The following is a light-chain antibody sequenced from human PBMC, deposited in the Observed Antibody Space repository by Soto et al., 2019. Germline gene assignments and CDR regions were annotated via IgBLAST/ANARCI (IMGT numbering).Light chain of an antibody. CDR1: SSDVGSHNL. CDR3: CSYGGSRAV. J-gene: IGLJ7*01. V-gene: IGLV2-23*02. Sequence: QSALTQPASVSGSPGQSITISCTGTSSDVGSHNLVSWYQQHPGQAPKLMIYEVSKRLLGVSARFSASKSGNTASLTISGLQAEDEADYYCCSYGGSRAVFGGGTQLPVL. CDR2: EVS.